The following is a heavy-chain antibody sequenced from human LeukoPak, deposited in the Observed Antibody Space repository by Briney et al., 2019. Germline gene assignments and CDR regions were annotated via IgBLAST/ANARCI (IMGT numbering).Heavy chain of an antibody. CDR1: GDSINSGVYS. J-gene: IGHJ4*02. V-gene: IGHV4-61*08. CDR3: ARGPLGFDY. Sequence: RASETLSLTCTVSGDSINSGVYSWSWIRQPPGKRLEWIGYIISTGTINYNPSLKSRFTISIDTSKNQFSLKLSPVTAADTAVYYCARGPLGFDYWGQGTLVTVSS. CDR2: IISTGTI.